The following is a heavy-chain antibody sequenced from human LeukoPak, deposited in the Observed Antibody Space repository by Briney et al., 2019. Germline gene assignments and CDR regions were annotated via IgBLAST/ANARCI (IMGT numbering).Heavy chain of an antibody. Sequence: SETLSLTCTVSGGSISSGSYYWSWIRQPAGKGLEWIGRIYTSGSTNYNPSLKSRVTISVDTSKNQFSLKLSSATAADTAVYYCARDGRYFENWFDPWGQGTLVTVSS. CDR2: IYTSGST. D-gene: IGHD2/OR15-2a*01. CDR3: ARDGRYFENWFDP. J-gene: IGHJ5*02. CDR1: GGSISSGSYY. V-gene: IGHV4-61*02.